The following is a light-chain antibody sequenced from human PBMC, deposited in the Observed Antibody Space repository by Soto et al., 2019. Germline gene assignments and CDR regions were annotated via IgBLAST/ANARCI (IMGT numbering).Light chain of an antibody. J-gene: IGKJ4*01. V-gene: IGKV3-20*01. CDR2: GAS. CDR3: QQYCTSFT. Sequence: EIVLGQYSGSLSLSHGERATLSCRASQSVSSRYLAWYQQKPGQAPRLLIYGASSRATGIPDRFSGSGSGTDFTLTISLLDPDYFSVYYRQQYCTSFTFGGGTKVDIK. CDR1: QSVSSRY.